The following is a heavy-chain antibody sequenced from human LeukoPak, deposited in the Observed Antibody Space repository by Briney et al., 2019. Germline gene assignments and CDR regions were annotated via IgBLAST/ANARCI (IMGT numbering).Heavy chain of an antibody. CDR2: ITPIFGTA. CDR1: GGTFSSYA. CDR3: ARERYSSSSWRTDAFDI. D-gene: IGHD6-6*01. Sequence: SVKVSCKASGGTFSSYAISWVRQAPGQGLEWMGGITPIFGTANYAQKFQGRVTITTDESTSTAYMELSSLRSEDTAVYYCARERYSSSSWRTDAFDIWGQGTMVTVSS. V-gene: IGHV1-69*05. J-gene: IGHJ3*02.